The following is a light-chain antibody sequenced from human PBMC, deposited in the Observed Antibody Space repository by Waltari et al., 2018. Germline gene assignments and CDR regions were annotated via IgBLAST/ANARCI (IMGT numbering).Light chain of an antibody. CDR2: EVS. CDR3: SSYTSSSSWV. V-gene: IGLV2-14*01. J-gene: IGLJ3*02. Sequence: QSALTQPASVSGSPGPSITISCTGTSSYVGGYNYVSWYQQHPGKAPKLMIYEVSNRPSGVSNRFSGSKSGNTASLTISWLQAEDEADYYCSSYTSSSSWVFGGGTKLTVL. CDR1: SSYVGGYNY.